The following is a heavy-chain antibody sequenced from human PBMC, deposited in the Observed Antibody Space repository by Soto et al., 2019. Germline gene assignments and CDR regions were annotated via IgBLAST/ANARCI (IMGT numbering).Heavy chain of an antibody. CDR3: ARRGRWNPELRLNRENWFDP. D-gene: IGHD1-7*01. V-gene: IGHV4-59*08. J-gene: IGHJ5*02. Sequence: QVQLQESGPGLVKPSETLSLTCTVSGGSISSYYWSWIRQPPGKGLEWIGYIYYSGSTNYNPSLKSRVTISVDTSKNQFSLKLSSVTAADTAVYYCARRGRWNPELRLNRENWFDPWGQGTLVTVSS. CDR2: IYYSGST. CDR1: GGSISSYY.